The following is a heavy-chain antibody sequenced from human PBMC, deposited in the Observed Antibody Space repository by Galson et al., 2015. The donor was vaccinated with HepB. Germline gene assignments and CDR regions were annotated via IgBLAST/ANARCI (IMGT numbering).Heavy chain of an antibody. V-gene: IGHV3-21*01. CDR3: ARDASEWSRDY. CDR1: GFDFKTSG. D-gene: IGHD3-3*01. CDR2: IGYRETYK. Sequence: SLRLSCAASGFDFKTSGMTWVRQAPGKGLEWVAVIGYRETYKHYADSVKGRFAISRDNAKNSVYLQMNRLRVEDTAIYYCARDASEWSRDYWGQGTLVADSS. J-gene: IGHJ4*02.